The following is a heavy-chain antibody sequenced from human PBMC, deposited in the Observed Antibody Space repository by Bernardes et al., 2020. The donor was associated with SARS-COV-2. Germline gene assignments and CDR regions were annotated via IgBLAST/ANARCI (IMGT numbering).Heavy chain of an antibody. CDR2: ISASGST. Sequence: SETLSPTCTVSGDSISSGNYYWNWPRRPAGKGLEWIGRISASGSTNYSPSLKGRVTISIDTSNNQFSLRLSSVTAADTAVYYCAGDEGLQWPYHYYYGLDVWGQGTTVTVS. J-gene: IGHJ6*02. CDR3: AGDEGLQWPYHYYYGLDV. V-gene: IGHV4-61*02. CDR1: GDSISSGNYY. D-gene: IGHD6-19*01.